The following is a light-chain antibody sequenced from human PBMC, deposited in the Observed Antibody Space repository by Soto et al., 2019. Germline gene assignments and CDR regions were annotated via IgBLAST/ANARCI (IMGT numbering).Light chain of an antibody. Sequence: EIVLTQSPGTLSLSPGERATLSCRASQSLSDSYLAWYQQKPGQAPRLLIYGASSRATGIPDRFSGSGSGTDFTLTVSRLEPEDFAVSYCQQYGSSPWTFGQGTKVEIK. CDR3: QQYGSSPWT. J-gene: IGKJ1*01. V-gene: IGKV3-20*01. CDR1: QSLSDSY. CDR2: GAS.